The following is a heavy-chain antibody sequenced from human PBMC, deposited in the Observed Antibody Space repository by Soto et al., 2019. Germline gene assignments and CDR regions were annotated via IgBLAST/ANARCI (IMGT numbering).Heavy chain of an antibody. V-gene: IGHV2-5*02. CDR3: ACGYSSGYYYDAFDI. J-gene: IGHJ3*02. D-gene: IGHD3-22*01. CDR1: GFSLSTSGVG. Sequence: SGPTLVKPTQTLTLTCTFSGFSLSTSGVGVGWIRQPPGKALEWLALIYWDDDKRYSPSLKSRLTITKDTSKNQVVLTMTNMDPVDTATYYCACGYSSGYYYDAFDIWGQGTMVTVSS. CDR2: IYWDDDK.